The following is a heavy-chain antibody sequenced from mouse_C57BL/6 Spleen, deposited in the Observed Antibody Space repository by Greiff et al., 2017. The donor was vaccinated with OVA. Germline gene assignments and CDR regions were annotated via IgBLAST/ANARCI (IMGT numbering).Heavy chain of an antibody. CDR2: INPSSGYT. V-gene: IGHV1-4*01. Sequence: VQLQQSGAELARPGASVQMSCKASGYTFTSYTMHWVKQRPGQGLEWIGYINPSSGYTKYNQKFKDKATLTADKSSSTAYMQLSSLTSEDSAVYYCARSNGSSSHWYFDVWGTGTTVTVSS. CDR3: ARSNGSSSHWYFDV. CDR1: GYTFTSYT. J-gene: IGHJ1*03. D-gene: IGHD1-1*01.